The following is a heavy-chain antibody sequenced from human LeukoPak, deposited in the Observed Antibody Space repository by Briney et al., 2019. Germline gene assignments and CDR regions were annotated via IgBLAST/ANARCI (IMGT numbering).Heavy chain of an antibody. CDR1: GFTFSNAW. V-gene: IGHV3-15*01. CDR2: IKSKTDGGTT. J-gene: IGHJ3*02. Sequence: PGGSLRLSCAASGFTFSNAWMCWVRQAPGKGLEWVGRIKSKTDGGTTDCAAPVKGRFTISRDDSKNTLYLQMNSLKTEDTAVYYCTTDRVDSADAFDIWGQGTMVTVSS. D-gene: IGHD5-12*01. CDR3: TTDRVDSADAFDI.